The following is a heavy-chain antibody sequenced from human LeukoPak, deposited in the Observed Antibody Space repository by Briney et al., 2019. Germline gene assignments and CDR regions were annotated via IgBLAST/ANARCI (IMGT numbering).Heavy chain of an antibody. V-gene: IGHV3-30*02. CDR3: AKDPRPYSSSWYYFDY. Sequence: GGSLRLSCAASGFTFSTFSMNWVRQAPGKGLEWVAFIRYDGSNKYYADSVKGRFTISRDNSKNTLYLQMNSLRAEDTAAYYCAKDPRPYSSSWYYFDYWGQGTLVTVSS. J-gene: IGHJ4*02. CDR2: IRYDGSNK. CDR1: GFTFSTFS. D-gene: IGHD6-13*01.